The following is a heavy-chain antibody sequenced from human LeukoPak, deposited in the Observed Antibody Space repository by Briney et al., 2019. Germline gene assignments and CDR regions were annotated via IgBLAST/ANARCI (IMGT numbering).Heavy chain of an antibody. J-gene: IGHJ4*02. V-gene: IGHV4-34*01. CDR1: GGSFSGYY. CDR2: INHSGST. D-gene: IGHD2-2*01. CDR3: ARGRHSVPAAIRY. Sequence: SETLSLTCAVYGGSFSGYYWSWIRQPPGKGLEWIGEINHSGSTNYNPSLKSRVTISVDTSKNQFSLRLSSVTAADTAVYYCARGRHSVPAAIRYWGQGTLVTVSS.